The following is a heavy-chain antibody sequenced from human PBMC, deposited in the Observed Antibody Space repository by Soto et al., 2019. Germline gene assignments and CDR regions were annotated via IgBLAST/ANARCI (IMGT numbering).Heavy chain of an antibody. CDR3: VRSYNWNDDAFDV. Sequence: GGSLRLSCAASGFIFINYAMNWVRQAPGKGLEWVSVVSGRGGHTNYADSVKGRFTISRDNSENTLYLQMNSLRDEDTAVYYCVRSYNWNDDAFDVWGQGTMVTVSS. CDR2: VSGRGGHT. V-gene: IGHV3-23*01. CDR1: GFIFINYA. D-gene: IGHD1-1*01. J-gene: IGHJ3*01.